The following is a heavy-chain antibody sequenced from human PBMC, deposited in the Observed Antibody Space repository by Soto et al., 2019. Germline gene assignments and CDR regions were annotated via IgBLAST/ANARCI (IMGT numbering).Heavy chain of an antibody. CDR1: GFTLYNYN. CDR3: ASDTFTYMRGFLMGRGGGLDV. J-gene: IGHJ6*02. Sequence: LVESGGGLVKPGGSLRLSCAASGFTLYNYNMNWVRQAPGEGLEWVSSISSNSDCIWYADSVEGRFTVSRDNAKNPRSLQMSGLRDEDTAVYYCASDTFTYMRGFLMGRGGGLDVWGRGTRVIVS. V-gene: IGHV3-21*01. D-gene: IGHD3-10*01. CDR2: ISSNSDCI.